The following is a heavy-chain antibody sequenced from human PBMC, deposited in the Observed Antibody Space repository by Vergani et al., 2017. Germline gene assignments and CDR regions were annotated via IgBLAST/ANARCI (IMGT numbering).Heavy chain of an antibody. V-gene: IGHV4-34*01. CDR1: GGSFSGYY. Sequence: QVHLQQWGPGLLKPSETLSLTCAVYGGSFSGYYWSWIRLAPGKGLEWIGEINHSGTINYNPTLKSPINVSIDTSRDPFSLKLRSWSAAFTAVYFCTRRAERWETLLRDDFDVWGEGSFVTVS. CDR2: INHSGTI. CDR3: TRRAERWETLLRDDFDV. D-gene: IGHD1-26*01. J-gene: IGHJ3*01.